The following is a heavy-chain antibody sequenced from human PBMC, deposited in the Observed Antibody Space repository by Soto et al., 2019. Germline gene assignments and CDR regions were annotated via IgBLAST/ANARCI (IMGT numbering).Heavy chain of an antibody. CDR3: ARDSRQWLVQNYFDY. D-gene: IGHD6-19*01. V-gene: IGHV3-30-3*01. J-gene: IGHJ4*02. Sequence: PGGSLRLSCAASGFTFSSYAMHWVRQAPGKGLEWVAVISYDGSNKYYADSVKGRFTISRDNSKNTLYLQMNSLRAEDTAVYYCARDSRQWLVQNYFDYWGQGTLVTVSS. CDR2: ISYDGSNK. CDR1: GFTFSSYA.